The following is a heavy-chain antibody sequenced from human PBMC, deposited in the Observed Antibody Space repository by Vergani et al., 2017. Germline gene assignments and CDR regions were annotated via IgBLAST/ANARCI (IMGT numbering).Heavy chain of an antibody. CDR3: CLPDYGDDQYYFDY. D-gene: IGHD4-17*01. Sequence: EVQLVESGGGLIQPGGSLRLSCAASGFTVSSNYMSWVRQAPGKGLEWVSVIYSGGSTYYADSVKGRFTISRDNSKNTLYLQMNSLKTEDTAVYYCCLPDYGDDQYYFDYWGQGTLVTVSS. CDR1: GFTVSSNY. V-gene: IGHV3-53*01. CDR2: IYSGGST. J-gene: IGHJ4*02.